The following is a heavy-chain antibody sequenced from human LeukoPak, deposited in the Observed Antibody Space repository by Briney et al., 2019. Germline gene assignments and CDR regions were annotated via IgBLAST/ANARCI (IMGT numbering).Heavy chain of an antibody. CDR3: AKVFSVYYYGMDV. D-gene: IGHD2/OR15-2a*01. CDR1: GFTFSSYG. CDR2: ISYDGSNK. Sequence: PGGSLRLSCAASGFTFSSYGMHWVRQAPGKGLEWVAVISYDGSNKYYADSVKGRFTISRDNSKNTLYLQMNSLRAEDTAVYYCAKVFSVYYYGMDVWGQGTTVTVSS. V-gene: IGHV3-30*18. J-gene: IGHJ6*02.